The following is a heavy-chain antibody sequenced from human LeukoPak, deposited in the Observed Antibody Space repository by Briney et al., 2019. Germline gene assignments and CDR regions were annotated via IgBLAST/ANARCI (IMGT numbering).Heavy chain of an antibody. Sequence: GGSLRLSCAASGFTFSSYWMSWVRQAPGKGLEWVANIKQDGSEKDYVDSVKGRFTISRDNTKNSLYLQMNSLRAEDTAVYYCARDGHYDFWSGYYGPIDYWGQGTLVTVSS. D-gene: IGHD3-3*01. J-gene: IGHJ4*02. CDR1: GFTFSSYW. CDR3: ARDGHYDFWSGYYGPIDY. CDR2: IKQDGSEK. V-gene: IGHV3-7*01.